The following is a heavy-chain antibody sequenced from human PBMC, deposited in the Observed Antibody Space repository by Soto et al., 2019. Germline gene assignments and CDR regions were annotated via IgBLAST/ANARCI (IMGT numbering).Heavy chain of an antibody. Sequence: VGSLRLSCAASGFTFSSYSMNWVRQAPGKGLEWVSYISSSSSTTNYADSVKGRFTISRDNAKNTLYLQMNSLRAEDTAVYYCASLTTATDIHFDYWGHGNLVTVSS. V-gene: IGHV3-48*04. CDR1: GFTFSSYS. J-gene: IGHJ4*01. CDR2: ISSSSSTT. CDR3: ASLTTATDIHFDY. D-gene: IGHD4-17*01.